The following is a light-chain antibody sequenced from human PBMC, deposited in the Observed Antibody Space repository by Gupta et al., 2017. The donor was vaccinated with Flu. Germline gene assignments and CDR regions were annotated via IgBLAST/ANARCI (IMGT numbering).Light chain of an antibody. CDR1: QSIYNTSNSNDC. CDR2: WAS. V-gene: IGKV4-1*01. J-gene: IGKJ1*01. CDR3: QQFYGTPRT. Sequence: NCKASQSIYNTSNSNDCLAWYQQKPGQPPKLLIYWASTRGSGVPDRFSGSGSGTDFTLTIDSLQAEDVGVYYCQQFYGTPRTFGQGTKVEVK.